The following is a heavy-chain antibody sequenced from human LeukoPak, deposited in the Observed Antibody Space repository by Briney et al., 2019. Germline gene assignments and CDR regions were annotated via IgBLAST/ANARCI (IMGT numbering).Heavy chain of an antibody. V-gene: IGHV1-2*02. CDR1: GYTFIDYF. Sequence: ASVKVSCKASGYTFIDYFIHWMRQTPGQGLEWLGWINPNSGVTRYAQKFQDRVTMTRDTAAYMELSSLKSDDTAVYYCVRAVSGTLGGAFDIWGQRTAVTVSS. J-gene: IGHJ3*02. CDR2: INPNSGVT. D-gene: IGHD1-7*01. CDR3: VRAVSGTLGGAFDI.